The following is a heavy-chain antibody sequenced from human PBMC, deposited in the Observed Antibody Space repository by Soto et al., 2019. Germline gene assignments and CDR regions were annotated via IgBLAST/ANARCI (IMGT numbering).Heavy chain of an antibody. CDR3: ARETYYDFWSGPYYGMDV. V-gene: IGHV3-30-3*01. J-gene: IGHJ6*02. CDR2: ISYDGSNK. CDR1: GFTFSSYA. D-gene: IGHD3-3*01. Sequence: QVQLVESGGGVVQPGRSLRLSCAASGFTFSSYAMYWVRQAPGKGLEWVAVISYDGSNKYYADSVKGRFTISRDNSKNTLYLQMNSLRAEDTAVYYCARETYYDFWSGPYYGMDVWGQGTTVTVSS.